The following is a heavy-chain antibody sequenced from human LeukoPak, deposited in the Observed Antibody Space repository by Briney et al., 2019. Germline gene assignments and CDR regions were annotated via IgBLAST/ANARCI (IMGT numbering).Heavy chain of an antibody. V-gene: IGHV3-15*05. CDR3: TTVGSACSFDY. D-gene: IGHD6-25*01. J-gene: IGHJ4*02. CDR1: GFTFSNAW. CDR2: IKSKRDGGTI. Sequence: GGSLRLSCAASGFTFSNAWMTWVRQAPGKGLEWVGRIKSKRDGGTIDYAAPVKGRFTISRDDSKDALYLQMNSLKIEDAAVYYCTTVGSACSFDYWGQGTLVTVSS.